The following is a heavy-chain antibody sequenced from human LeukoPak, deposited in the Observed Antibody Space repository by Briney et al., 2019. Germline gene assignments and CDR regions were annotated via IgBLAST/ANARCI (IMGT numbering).Heavy chain of an antibody. D-gene: IGHD6-13*01. CDR3: ARAGPSSSWHQFDY. CDR1: GFTFSSYT. V-gene: IGHV3-64*01. Sequence: GGSLRLSCAASGFTFSSYTMHWVRQAPGKGLEYVSAITTNGGRTYYANSFKGRFTISRDNSKSTLYLQMGSLRAEETAVYYCARAGPSSSWHQFDYWGQGTLVTVSS. CDR2: ITTNGGRT. J-gene: IGHJ4*02.